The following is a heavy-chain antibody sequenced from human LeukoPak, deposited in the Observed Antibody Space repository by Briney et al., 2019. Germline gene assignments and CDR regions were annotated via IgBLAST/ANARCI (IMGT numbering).Heavy chain of an antibody. Sequence: GASVKVSCKASGYAFTSYGISWVRQAPGQGLEWMGWISAYNGNTNYAQKLQGRVTMTTDTSTSTAYMELRSLRSDDTAVYYCARVAYNWNYEDQTTLNWFDPWGQGTLVTVSS. CDR2: ISAYNGNT. CDR3: ARVAYNWNYEDQTTLNWFDP. V-gene: IGHV1-18*01. J-gene: IGHJ5*02. D-gene: IGHD1-7*01. CDR1: GYAFTSYG.